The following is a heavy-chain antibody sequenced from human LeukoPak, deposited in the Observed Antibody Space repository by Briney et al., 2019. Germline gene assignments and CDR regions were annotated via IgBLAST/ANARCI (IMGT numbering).Heavy chain of an antibody. Sequence: ASVKVSCKASGYTFTSYYMHWVRQDPGQGLEWMGIINPSGGSTSYAQKFQGRVTMTRDTSTSTVYMELSSLRSEDTAVYYCARTIGYSYGFQSVLDYWGQGTLVTVSS. V-gene: IGHV1-46*01. CDR1: GYTFTSYY. J-gene: IGHJ4*02. D-gene: IGHD5-18*01. CDR2: INPSGGST. CDR3: ARTIGYSYGFQSVLDY.